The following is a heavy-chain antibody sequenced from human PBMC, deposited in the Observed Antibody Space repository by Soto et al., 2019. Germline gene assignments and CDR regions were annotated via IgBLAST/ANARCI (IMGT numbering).Heavy chain of an antibody. CDR2: LYDLDGT. Sequence: LRLSCAAFGFTVSGKKYVAWVRQAPGKGLEWVSALYDLDGTYYADSVKGRFTTSSDSSRTTVYLQMNDLRPDDTAVYSCATWHLREHAYDIWGQGATVTV. CDR3: ATWHLREHAYDI. D-gene: IGHD3-10*01. CDR1: GFTVSGKKY. J-gene: IGHJ3*02. V-gene: IGHV3-53*01.